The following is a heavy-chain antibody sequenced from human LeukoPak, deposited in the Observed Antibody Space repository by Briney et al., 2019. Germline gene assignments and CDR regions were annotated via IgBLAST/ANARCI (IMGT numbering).Heavy chain of an antibody. CDR2: INHKGST. Sequence: SETLSLTCAVYGGSFNGYYWTWIRQPPGKGLEWIGEINHKGSTNYNPSLMSRVSTSVDTSKNQFSLKLSSVTAADTAVYYCARGPHYYGSGSYEYSYYYYYYGMDVWGNGTTVTVSS. V-gene: IGHV4-34*01. CDR1: GGSFNGYY. CDR3: ARGPHYYGSGSYEYSYYYYYYGMDV. D-gene: IGHD3-10*01. J-gene: IGHJ6*04.